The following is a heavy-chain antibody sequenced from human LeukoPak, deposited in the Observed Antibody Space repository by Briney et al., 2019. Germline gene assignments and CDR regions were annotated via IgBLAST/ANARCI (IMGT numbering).Heavy chain of an antibody. CDR3: AKVGYSGYKSLYFDY. J-gene: IGHJ4*02. Sequence: PGGSLRLSCAASGFTFDDYAMHWVRQAPGKGLEWVSGISWNSGSIGYADSVKGRFTISRDNAKNSLYLQMNSLRAEDTALYYCAKVGYSGYKSLYFDYWGQGTLVTVSS. D-gene: IGHD5-12*01. CDR1: GFTFDDYA. CDR2: ISWNSGSI. V-gene: IGHV3-9*01.